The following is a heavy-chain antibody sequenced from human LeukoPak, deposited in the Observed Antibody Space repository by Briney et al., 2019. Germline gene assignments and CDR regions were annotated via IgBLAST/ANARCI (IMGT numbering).Heavy chain of an antibody. Sequence: GGSLRLSCAPSGFTFSSYWMSWVRQAPGKGLEWVANIKQDGSEKYYVDSVKGRFTISRDNAKNSLYLQMNSLRAEDTAVYYCARNYDILTGYYNGVWFDPWGQGTLVTVSS. CDR3: ARNYDILTGYYNGVWFDP. D-gene: IGHD3-9*01. J-gene: IGHJ5*02. CDR1: GFTFSSYW. CDR2: IKQDGSEK. V-gene: IGHV3-7*01.